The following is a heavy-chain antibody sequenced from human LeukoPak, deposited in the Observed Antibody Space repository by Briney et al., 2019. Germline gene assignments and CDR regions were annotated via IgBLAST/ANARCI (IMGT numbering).Heavy chain of an antibody. D-gene: IGHD4-17*01. CDR2: IYHSGNT. CDR1: GGSISSSTYY. CDR3: AIDYGGYDLQY. V-gene: IGHV4-39*01. Sequence: PSETLSLTRTVSGGSISSSTYYWGWIRQPPGKGLEWIGNIYHSGNTYYNPPLKSRVAISVDTSKNQFSLKLRSVTAADTAVYYFAIDYGGYDLQYWGQGTLVTVSS. J-gene: IGHJ4*02.